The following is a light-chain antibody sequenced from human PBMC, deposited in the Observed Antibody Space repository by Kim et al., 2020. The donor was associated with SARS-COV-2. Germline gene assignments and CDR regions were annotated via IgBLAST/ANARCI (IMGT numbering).Light chain of an antibody. CDR2: QHT. V-gene: IGLV3-1*01. Sequence: SVSPGQTASITCSGSKLGDKYAYWDQKKPGQSPILVIYQHTKRPSGISQRFSGSSFGNTATLTISRAQTMDEADYYCQAWDSSTAVFGGGTQLTVL. CDR1: KLGDKY. J-gene: IGLJ3*02. CDR3: QAWDSSTAV.